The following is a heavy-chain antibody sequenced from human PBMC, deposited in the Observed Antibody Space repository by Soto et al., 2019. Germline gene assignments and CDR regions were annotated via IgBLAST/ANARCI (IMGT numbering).Heavy chain of an antibody. V-gene: IGHV1-46*01. CDR1: GYTFTSCY. CDR2: INPSGGST. CDR3: ARAFYDSSAAGVAFDL. J-gene: IGHJ3*01. D-gene: IGHD3-16*01. Sequence: VASVKVSCKASGYTFTSCYMRWVRQAPGQGLEWMGIINPSGGSTSYAQKFQGRVTMTRDTSTNHISLRLTSVTAADTAVYYCARAFYDSSAAGVAFDLWGPGTMVTVSS.